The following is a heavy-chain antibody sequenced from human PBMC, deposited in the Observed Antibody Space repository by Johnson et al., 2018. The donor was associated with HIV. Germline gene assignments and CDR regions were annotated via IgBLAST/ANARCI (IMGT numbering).Heavy chain of an antibody. CDR3: ATSGSYDAFDI. CDR2: ISYDGSNK. D-gene: IGHD1-26*01. CDR1: GFTFSSYG. Sequence: QVQLVESGGGLVQPGRSLRLSCAASGFTFSSYGMHWVRQAPGTGLEWVAVISYDGSNKYYADSVKGRFTISRDNSKNMLYLQMDSLRAEDTAVYYCATSGSYDAFDIWGQGTMVTVSS. J-gene: IGHJ3*02. V-gene: IGHV3-30*03.